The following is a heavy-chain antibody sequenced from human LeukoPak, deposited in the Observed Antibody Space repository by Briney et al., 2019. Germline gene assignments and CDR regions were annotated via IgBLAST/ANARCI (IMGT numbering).Heavy chain of an antibody. CDR2: IKQDGSEK. CDR1: GLTFSSYW. J-gene: IGHJ4*02. Sequence: GGSLRLSCAASGLTFSSYWMNWVRQAPGKGLEWVANIKQDGSEKYYVDSVKGRFTISRDNAKNSLYLQMNSLRAEDTAVYYCARGQRRHIDMAPSFDYWGQGTLVTVSS. CDR3: ARGQRRHIDMAPSFDY. D-gene: IGHD5-24*01. V-gene: IGHV3-7*01.